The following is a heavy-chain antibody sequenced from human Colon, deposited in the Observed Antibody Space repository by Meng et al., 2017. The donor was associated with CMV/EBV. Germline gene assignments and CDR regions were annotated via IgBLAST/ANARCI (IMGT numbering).Heavy chain of an antibody. D-gene: IGHD6-13*01. J-gene: IGHJ4*02. Sequence: EFHLLELGGGLEQPGGSLRFSFAASGLTFTNYVMTWVRQAPGKGLEWVSSISGRGDNIYYADSVKGRFTISRDNSKNTVYLQMNSLRAEDTAVYYCAKDKIAAAATPYYFDYWGQGALVTVSS. CDR3: AKDKIAAAATPYYFDY. CDR2: ISGRGDNI. CDR1: GLTFTNYV. V-gene: IGHV3-23*01.